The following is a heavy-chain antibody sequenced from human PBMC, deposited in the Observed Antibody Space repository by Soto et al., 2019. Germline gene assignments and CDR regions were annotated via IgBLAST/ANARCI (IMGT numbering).Heavy chain of an antibody. Sequence: SETLSLTCAVYGGSFSGYYWSWIRQPPGKGLEWIGEINHSGSTNYNPSLRSRVTISVDTSKNQFSLKLSSVTAADTAVYYCARYGPNWNYYYYYMDVWGKGTTVTVSS. J-gene: IGHJ6*03. CDR1: GGSFSGYY. V-gene: IGHV4-34*01. D-gene: IGHD1-20*01. CDR2: INHSGST. CDR3: ARYGPNWNYYYYYMDV.